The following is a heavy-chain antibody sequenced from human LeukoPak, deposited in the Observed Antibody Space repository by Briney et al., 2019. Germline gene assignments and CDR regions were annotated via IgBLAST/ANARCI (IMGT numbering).Heavy chain of an antibody. CDR1: GGSFSGYY. J-gene: IGHJ6*02. CDR3: ARGQGSGVYYYYYYGMDV. D-gene: IGHD3-10*01. V-gene: IGHV4-34*01. CDR2: INHSGST. Sequence: SSETLSLTCAVYGGSFSGYYWSWIRQPPGKGLEWIGEINHSGSTNYNPSLKSRVTISVDTSKNQFSLKLSSVTAADTAVYYCARGQGSGVYYYYYYGMDVWGQGTTVTVSS.